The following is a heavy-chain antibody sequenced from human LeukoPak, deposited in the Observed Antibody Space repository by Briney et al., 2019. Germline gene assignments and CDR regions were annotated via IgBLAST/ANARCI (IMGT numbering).Heavy chain of an antibody. J-gene: IGHJ5*02. Sequence: PSETLSLTCAVYGGSFSGYYWSWIRQPPGKGLEWIGEINHSGSTNYNPSLKSRVTISVDTSKNQFSLKLSSVTAADTAVYYCAREGGYSSSWGQGTLVTVSS. CDR1: GGSFSGYY. CDR3: AREGGYSSS. V-gene: IGHV4-34*01. CDR2: INHSGST. D-gene: IGHD6-6*01.